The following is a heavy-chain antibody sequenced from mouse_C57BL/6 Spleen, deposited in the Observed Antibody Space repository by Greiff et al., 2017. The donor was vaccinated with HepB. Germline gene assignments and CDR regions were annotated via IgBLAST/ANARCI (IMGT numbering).Heavy chain of an antibody. D-gene: IGHD1-1*01. V-gene: IGHV1-50*01. CDR2: IDPSDSYT. J-gene: IGHJ4*01. CDR1: GYTFTSYW. CDR3: ARTPVVEGYAMDY. Sequence: QVQLQQPGAELVKPGASVKLSCKASGYTFTSYWMQWVKQRPGQGLEWIGEIDPSDSYTNYNQKFKGKATLTVDTSSSTAYMQLSSLTSEDSAVYYCARTPVVEGYAMDYWGQGTSVTVSS.